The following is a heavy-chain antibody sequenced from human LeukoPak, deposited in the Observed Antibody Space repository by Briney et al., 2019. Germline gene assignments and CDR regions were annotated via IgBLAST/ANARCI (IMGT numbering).Heavy chain of an antibody. CDR1: GGSITSYY. CDR2: IYYNGNT. V-gene: IGHV4-59*08. CDR3: ARGTGWFFY. Sequence: ASETLPLTCTVSGGSITSYYWSWIRQPPGKGLEWIGYIYYNGNTNYDPSLKSRVTISVDTSKNQFSLKPTSVTAADTAVYYCARGTGWFFYWGQGTLVTVSS. J-gene: IGHJ4*02. D-gene: IGHD6-19*01.